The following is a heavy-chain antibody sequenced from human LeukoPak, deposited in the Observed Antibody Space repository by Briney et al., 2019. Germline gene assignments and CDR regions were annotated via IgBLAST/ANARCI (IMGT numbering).Heavy chain of an antibody. V-gene: IGHV3-21*01. CDR1: GFTFSRYS. CDR2: ISISSNYK. D-gene: IGHD1-26*01. Sequence: GGSLRLSCAASGFTFSRYSMNWVRQAPGKGLEWVSSISISSNYKYYPDSLKGRFTISRDNAKNSLYLQMNSLRAEDTAVYYCARDLWDPSLDAFDIWGQGTMVTVSS. CDR3: ARDLWDPSLDAFDI. J-gene: IGHJ3*02.